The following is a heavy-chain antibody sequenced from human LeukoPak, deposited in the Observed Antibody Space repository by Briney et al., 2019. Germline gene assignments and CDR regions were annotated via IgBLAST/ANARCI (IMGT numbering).Heavy chain of an antibody. Sequence: ASVKVSCKASGYTFTGYYMHWVRQAPGQGLEWMGWINPNSGGTNYAQEFQGRVTMTRDTSISTAYMELSRLRSDDTAVYYCARADIVVVPAADFDYWGQGTLVTVSS. CDR3: ARADIVVVPAADFDY. CDR2: INPNSGGT. V-gene: IGHV1-2*02. CDR1: GYTFTGYY. D-gene: IGHD2-2*01. J-gene: IGHJ4*02.